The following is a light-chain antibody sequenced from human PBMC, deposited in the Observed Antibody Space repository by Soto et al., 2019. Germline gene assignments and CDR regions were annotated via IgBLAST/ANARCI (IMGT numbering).Light chain of an antibody. CDR2: AAS. Sequence: AIRMNKSPSALSAYTVDIVTMTFLASRGISSYLAWYQQKPGKAPKLLIYAASTLQSGVPSRFSGSGSGTDFTLTISCLQSQDFATYYCQQYYSYPQTFGPGTKVDI. V-gene: IGKV1-8*01. J-gene: IGKJ3*01. CDR3: QQYYSYPQT. CDR1: RGISSY.